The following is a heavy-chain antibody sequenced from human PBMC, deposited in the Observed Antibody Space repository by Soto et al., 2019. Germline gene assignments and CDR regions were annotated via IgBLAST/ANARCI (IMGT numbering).Heavy chain of an antibody. D-gene: IGHD2-15*01. CDR2: ISAYNGNT. CDR3: AMFSGGSYNTYYFYYGMDV. J-gene: IGHJ6*02. Sequence: ASVKVSCKASGYTFTSYGISWVRQAPGQGLDWMGWISAYNGNTKYAQDLQGRVTMTTDTSTSTAYMELRSLGSDDTAMYYCAMFSGGSYNTYYFYYGMDVWGQGTTVTVS. V-gene: IGHV1-18*04. CDR1: GYTFTSYG.